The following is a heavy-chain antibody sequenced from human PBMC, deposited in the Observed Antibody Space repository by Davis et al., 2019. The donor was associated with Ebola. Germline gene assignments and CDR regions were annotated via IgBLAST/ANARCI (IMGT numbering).Heavy chain of an antibody. CDR1: GFTFDDYA. D-gene: IGHD2-2*01. CDR2: ISWNSGSI. J-gene: IGHJ4*02. Sequence: SLKISCAASGFTFDDYAMHWVRQAPGKGLEWVSGISWNSGSIGYADSVKGRFTISRDNAKNTLYLQMNSLRAEDTAVYYCARAGGVYCSSTSCYEYLDYWGQGTLVTVSS. V-gene: IGHV3-9*01. CDR3: ARAGGVYCSSTSCYEYLDY.